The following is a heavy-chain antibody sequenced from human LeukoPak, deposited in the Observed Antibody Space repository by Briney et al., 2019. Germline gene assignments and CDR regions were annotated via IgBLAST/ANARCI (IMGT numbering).Heavy chain of an antibody. CDR1: GFSFSDYV. CDR3: ASQPATAIAPFDY. J-gene: IGHJ4*02. V-gene: IGHV3-23*01. CDR2: ISGSGGST. D-gene: IGHD2-2*02. Sequence: GGSLRLSCAASGFSFSDYVMHWVRQAPGKGLEWVSAISGSGGSTYYADSVKGRFTISRDNSKNTLYLQMNSLRAEDTAVYYCASQPATAIAPFDYWGQGTLVTVSS.